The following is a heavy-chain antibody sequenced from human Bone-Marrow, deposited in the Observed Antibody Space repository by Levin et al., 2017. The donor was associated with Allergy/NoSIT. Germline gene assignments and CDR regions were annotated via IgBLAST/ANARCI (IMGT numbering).Heavy chain of an antibody. V-gene: IGHV3-33*08. J-gene: IGHJ4*02. Sequence: GGSLRFSCAASGFPFSNYNMHWVRQGPGKGLEWVASIWYDGSNEYYADSVKGRFTISRDNSKNTVHLQMNSLRGDDTAIYYCVRDRSGNYFWFWGQGTLVTVSS. CDR2: IWYDGSNE. D-gene: IGHD3-16*01. CDR3: VRDRSGNYFWF. CDR1: GFPFSNYN.